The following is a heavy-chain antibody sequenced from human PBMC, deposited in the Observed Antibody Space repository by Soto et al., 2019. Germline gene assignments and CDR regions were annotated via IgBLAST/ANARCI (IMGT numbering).Heavy chain of an antibody. Sequence: SETLSLTCTVSGDSIRSYYWSWIRQPPGKGLEWIGYIYYSGYTSYNPSLKSRVTISVDTSKNQFSLKLNSVTAADTAVYYCATCFSANYPSTPAEQYYFDCCGQGPLVTVSS. V-gene: IGHV4-59*01. J-gene: IGHJ4*02. CDR2: IYYSGYT. CDR1: GDSIRSYY. D-gene: IGHD1-26*01. CDR3: ATCFSANYPSTPAEQYYFDC.